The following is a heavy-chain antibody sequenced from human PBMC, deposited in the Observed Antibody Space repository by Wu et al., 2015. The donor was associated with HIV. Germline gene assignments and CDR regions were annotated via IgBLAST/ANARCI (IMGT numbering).Heavy chain of an antibody. CDR2: INPNSGGT. CDR1: GYTFTGYY. CDR3: ARPSSTYYYDRGGMDV. Sequence: QVQLVQSGAEVKKPGASVKVSCKASGYTFTGYYMHWVRQAPGQGLEWMGWINPNSGGTNYAQKFQGRVTMTRDTSISTAYMELSRLRSDDTAVYYCARPSSTYYYDRGGMDVWGQGTTVTVSS. D-gene: IGHD3-22*01. J-gene: IGHJ6*02. V-gene: IGHV1-2*02.